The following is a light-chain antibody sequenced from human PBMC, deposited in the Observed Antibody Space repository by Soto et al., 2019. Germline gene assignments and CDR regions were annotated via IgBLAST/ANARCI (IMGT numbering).Light chain of an antibody. CDR3: QQYGSSVWT. V-gene: IGKV3-20*01. Sequence: EIVLTQSPGTLSLSPGDRATLSCRASQTVPSNYLAWYQQKSGQTPKLLIYGASSRATGIPDRFSGSGSGTDFTLTIRRLEPEDFAVYYCQQYGSSVWTFGQGTKVDI. J-gene: IGKJ1*01. CDR2: GAS. CDR1: QTVPSNY.